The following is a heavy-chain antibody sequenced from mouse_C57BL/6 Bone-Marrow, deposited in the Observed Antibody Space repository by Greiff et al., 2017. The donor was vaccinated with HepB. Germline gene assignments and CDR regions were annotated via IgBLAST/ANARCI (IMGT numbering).Heavy chain of an antibody. CDR2: INPNSGST. Sequence: QVQLQQPGAELVKPGASVKLSCKASGYTFTSYWMHWVKQRPGQGLEWIGMINPNSGSTNYNEKFKSKATLTVDKSSSTAYMQLSSLTSEDPAVYYCAHYYGSSYEAMDYWGQGTSVTVSS. V-gene: IGHV1-64*01. J-gene: IGHJ4*01. CDR3: AHYYGSSYEAMDY. CDR1: GYTFTSYW. D-gene: IGHD1-1*01.